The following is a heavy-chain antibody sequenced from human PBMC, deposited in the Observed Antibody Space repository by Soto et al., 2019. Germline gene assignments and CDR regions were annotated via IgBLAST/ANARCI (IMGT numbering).Heavy chain of an antibody. V-gene: IGHV4-59*01. J-gene: IGHJ4*02. CDR3: ARVGGVGDRSYLY. D-gene: IGHD3-16*01. Sequence: TLCLTCTVSGGTISPFYWSLVRQPPGKGLEWIGYLYYSGNTNYNPSLKSRVTISVEASKNQVSLRLTSVTAADTAVYYCARVGGVGDRSYLYWCEGRLVTVSS. CDR1: GGTISPFY. CDR2: LYYSGNT.